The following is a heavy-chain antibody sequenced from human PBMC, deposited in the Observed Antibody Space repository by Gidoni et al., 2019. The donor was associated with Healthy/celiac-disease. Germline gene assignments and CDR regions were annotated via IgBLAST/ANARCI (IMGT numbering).Heavy chain of an antibody. CDR1: GGSFSGYY. V-gene: IGHV4-34*01. Sequence: QVQLQQWGAGLLKPSETLSLTCAVYGGSFSGYYWSWIRQPPGKGLEWIGEINHSGSTNYNPSLKSRVTISVDTSKNQFSLKLSSVTAADTAVYYCASWVSGYALDYWGQGTLVTVSS. D-gene: IGHD5-12*01. CDR3: ASWVSGYALDY. J-gene: IGHJ4*02. CDR2: INHSGST.